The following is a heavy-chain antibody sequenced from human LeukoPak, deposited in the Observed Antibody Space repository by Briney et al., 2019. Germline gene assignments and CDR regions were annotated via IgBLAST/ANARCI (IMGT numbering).Heavy chain of an antibody. Sequence: ASVKVSCKASGYTFTGYYMHWVRQAPGQGLEWMGWINPNSGGTNYAQKFQGRATMTRDTSISTAYMELSRLRSDDTAVYYCARDWTRISMVRGVIGLFRYWGQGNLVTVSS. J-gene: IGHJ4*02. CDR3: ARDWTRISMVRGVIGLFRY. V-gene: IGHV1-2*02. CDR2: INPNSGGT. CDR1: GYTFTGYY. D-gene: IGHD3-10*01.